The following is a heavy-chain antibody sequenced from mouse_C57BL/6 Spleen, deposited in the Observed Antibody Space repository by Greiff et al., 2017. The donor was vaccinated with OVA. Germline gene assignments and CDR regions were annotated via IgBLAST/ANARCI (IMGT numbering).Heavy chain of an antibody. CDR3: ARTTTVVARYFDV. Sequence: ESGPGLVKPSLSLSLTCSVTGYSITSGYYWNWIRQFPGNKLEWMGYISYDGSNNYNPSLKNRISITRDTSKNQFFLKLNSVTTEDTATYYCARTTTVVARYFDVWGTGTTVTVSS. CDR1: GYSITSGYY. D-gene: IGHD1-1*01. J-gene: IGHJ1*03. V-gene: IGHV3-6*01. CDR2: ISYDGSN.